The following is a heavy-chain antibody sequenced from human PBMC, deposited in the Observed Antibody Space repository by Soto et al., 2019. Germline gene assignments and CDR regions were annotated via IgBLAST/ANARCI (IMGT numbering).Heavy chain of an antibody. J-gene: IGHJ4*02. D-gene: IGHD3-3*01. Sequence: EVQLLESGGGLVQPGGSLRLSCAASGFTFSSYAMSWVRQAPGKGLERVSAISGSGGSTYYADSVKGRFTISRDNSKNTLYLQMNSLRAEDTAVYYCATTYFGLLEWSSPDYWGQGTLVTVSS. CDR2: ISGSGGST. CDR1: GFTFSSYA. CDR3: ATTYFGLLEWSSPDY. V-gene: IGHV3-23*01.